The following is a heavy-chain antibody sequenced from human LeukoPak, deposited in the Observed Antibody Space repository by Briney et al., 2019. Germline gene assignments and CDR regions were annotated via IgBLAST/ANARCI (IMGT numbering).Heavy chain of an antibody. CDR3: ARILTVESTAMDAGYYYYMDV. CDR1: GFSLSTSGMC. J-gene: IGHJ6*03. D-gene: IGHD5-18*01. V-gene: IGHV2-70*11. CDR2: IDWDDDK. Sequence: RTSGPTLVKPTQTLTLTCTFSGFSLSTSGMCVSWIRQPPGKALEWLARIDWDDDKYYSTSLKTRLTISKDTSKNQVVLTMTNMDPVDTATYYCARILTVESTAMDAGYYYYMDVWGKGTTVTVSS.